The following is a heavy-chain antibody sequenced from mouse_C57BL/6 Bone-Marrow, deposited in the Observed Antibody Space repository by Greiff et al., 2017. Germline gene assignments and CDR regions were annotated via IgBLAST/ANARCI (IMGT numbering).Heavy chain of an antibody. J-gene: IGHJ4*01. CDR3: ARRWLLPYAMDY. D-gene: IGHD2-3*01. V-gene: IGHV5-17*01. CDR1: GFTFSDYG. Sequence: EVKLMESGGGLVKPGGSLKLSCAASGFTFSDYGMNWVRQAPEKGLEWVAYISSGSSTIYYADTVKGRVTISRDNAKNTLFLQMTSLRSEDTAMYYCARRWLLPYAMDYWGQGTSVTVSS. CDR2: ISSGSSTI.